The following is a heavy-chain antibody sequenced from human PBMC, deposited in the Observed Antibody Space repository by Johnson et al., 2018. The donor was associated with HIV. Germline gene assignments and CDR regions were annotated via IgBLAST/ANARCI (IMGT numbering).Heavy chain of an antibody. Sequence: VQLVESGGVVVQPGRSLRLSCAASGFTFSSYAMHWVRQAPGKGLEWVAVISYDGSNKYYADSVKGRFTISRDNSKNTLYLQMNSLRAEDTAVYYCARDLGPDGAFDIWGQGTMVTVSS. CDR1: GFTFSSYA. J-gene: IGHJ3*02. CDR2: ISYDGSNK. V-gene: IGHV3-30*04. CDR3: ARDLGPDGAFDI. D-gene: IGHD5-24*01.